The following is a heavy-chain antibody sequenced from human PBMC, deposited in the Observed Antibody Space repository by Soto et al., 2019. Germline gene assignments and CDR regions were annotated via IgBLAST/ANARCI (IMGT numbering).Heavy chain of an antibody. V-gene: IGHV3-21*01. CDR3: ARVTGLLFSGSQDY. Sequence: EVQLVESGGGLVKPGGSLRLSCAATGFTFRDYGLNWVRQVPGKGLEWVSSISSTSSYINYADSVKGRFTISRDNAKNSLYLQMNTLRAEDTALYYCARVTGLLFSGSQDYWGQGTLVTVSS. CDR1: GFTFRDYG. D-gene: IGHD1-26*01. CDR2: ISSTSSYI. J-gene: IGHJ4*02.